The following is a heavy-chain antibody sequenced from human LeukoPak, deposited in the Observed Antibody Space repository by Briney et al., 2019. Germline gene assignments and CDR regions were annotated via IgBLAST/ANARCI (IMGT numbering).Heavy chain of an antibody. D-gene: IGHD6-13*01. CDR2: IDWDDDK. V-gene: IGHV2-70*11. Sequence: SGPALVKPTQTLTLTCTFSGFSLSTNGMSVTWVRQPPGKALEWLARIDWDDDKYYSASLKTRLTISKDTSKNQVVLTMTNMDPVDTAKYFCARCIAATGTLDYWGQGALVTVSS. CDR1: GFSLSTNGMS. J-gene: IGHJ4*02. CDR3: ARCIAATGTLDY.